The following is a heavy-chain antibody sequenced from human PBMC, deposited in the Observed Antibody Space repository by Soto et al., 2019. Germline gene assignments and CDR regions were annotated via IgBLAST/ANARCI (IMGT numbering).Heavy chain of an antibody. CDR1: GGSISSGGYS. D-gene: IGHD6-13*01. Sequence: PSETLSLTCAVSGGSISSGGYSWSWIRQPPGKGLEWIGYIYHSGSTYYNPSLKSRVTILVDRSKNQFSLKLSSVTAADTAVYYCARVIAAADSISVWFDPWGQGTLVTV. J-gene: IGHJ5*02. V-gene: IGHV4-30-2*01. CDR2: IYHSGST. CDR3: ARVIAAADSISVWFDP.